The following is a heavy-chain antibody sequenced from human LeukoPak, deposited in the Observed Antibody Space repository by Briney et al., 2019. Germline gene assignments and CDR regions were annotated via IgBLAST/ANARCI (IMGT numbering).Heavy chain of an antibody. Sequence: SETLSLTCTVSGGSISSYYWSWIRQPPGKGLEWIGSIYYSGSTYYNPSLKSRVTISVDTSKNQFSLKLSSVTAADTAVYYCARLNYYDSSGYIMNWGQGTLVTASS. CDR3: ARLNYYDSSGYIMN. J-gene: IGHJ4*02. V-gene: IGHV4-59*12. D-gene: IGHD3-22*01. CDR1: GGSISSYY. CDR2: IYYSGST.